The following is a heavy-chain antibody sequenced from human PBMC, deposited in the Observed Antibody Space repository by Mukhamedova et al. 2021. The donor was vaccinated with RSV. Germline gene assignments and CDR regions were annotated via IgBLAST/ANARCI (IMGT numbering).Heavy chain of an antibody. CDR3: ARLPMVRGAKVGDY. V-gene: IGHV4-39*01. J-gene: IGHJ4*02. D-gene: IGHD3-10*01. Sequence: GWIGSIYYSGSTYYNPSLKSRVTISVDTSKNQFSLKLSSVTAADTAVYYCARLPMVRGAKVGDYCGQGTLVTVSS. CDR2: IYYSGST.